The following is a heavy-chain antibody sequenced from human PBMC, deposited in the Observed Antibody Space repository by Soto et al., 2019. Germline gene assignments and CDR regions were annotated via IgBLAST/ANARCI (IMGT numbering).Heavy chain of an antibody. CDR1: GFTFSDYY. V-gene: IGHV3-11*05. CDR2: ISSSSSYT. CDR3: AGDGYSGYAIPGYWYFDL. D-gene: IGHD5-12*01. Sequence: QVQLVESGGGLVKPGGSLRLSCAASGFTFSDYYMSWIRQAPGKGLEWVSYISSSSSYTNYADSVKGRFTISRDNAKNSLYLQMNSLRAEDTAVYYCAGDGYSGYAIPGYWYFDLWGRGTLVTVSS. J-gene: IGHJ2*01.